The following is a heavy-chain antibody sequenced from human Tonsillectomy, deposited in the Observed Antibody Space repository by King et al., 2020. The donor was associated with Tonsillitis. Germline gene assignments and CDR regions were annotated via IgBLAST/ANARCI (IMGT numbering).Heavy chain of an antibody. J-gene: IGHJ2*01. D-gene: IGHD6-19*01. V-gene: IGHV4-59*12. CDR2: IYYSGST. CDR3: ARETSVAPAGFDWFFDR. CDR1: GGSLSSSY. Sequence: VQLQESGPRLVKPSETLSLTCTVSGGSLSSSYWGWIRQPPGEGLEWIGSIYYSGSTHDNPSLKSRGTISVDASKNQFSLKVASVTAADTAVYFCARETSVAPAGFDWFFDRWGRGTLVTVSS.